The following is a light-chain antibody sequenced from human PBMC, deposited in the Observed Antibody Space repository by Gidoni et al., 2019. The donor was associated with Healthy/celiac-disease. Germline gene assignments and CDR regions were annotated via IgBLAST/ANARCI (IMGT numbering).Light chain of an antibody. V-gene: IGKV1-8*01. Sequence: AIRMTQSPSSLSASTGDRVTITCRASQGISSYLAWYQQKPGKAPKLLIYAASTLQSGVPSRFSGSGSGTDFTLTICCLQSEDFATYYCQQYYSYPPLFGPGTKVDIK. CDR1: QGISSY. J-gene: IGKJ3*01. CDR2: AAS. CDR3: QQYYSYPPL.